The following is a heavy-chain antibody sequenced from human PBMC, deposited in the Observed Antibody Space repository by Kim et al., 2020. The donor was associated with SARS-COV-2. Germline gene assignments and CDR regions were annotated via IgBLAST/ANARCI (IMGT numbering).Heavy chain of an antibody. CDR1: GFTFSSYG. J-gene: IGHJ6*02. V-gene: IGHV3-33*01. Sequence: GGSLRLSCAASGFTFSSYGMHWVRQAPGKGLEWVAVIWYDGSNKYYADSVKGRFTISRDNSKNTLYLQMNSLRAEDTAVYYCARDNPPYTIFTGVGGMDVWGQGTTVTVSS. CDR3: ARDNPPYTIFTGVGGMDV. CDR2: IWYDGSNK. D-gene: IGHD3-9*01.